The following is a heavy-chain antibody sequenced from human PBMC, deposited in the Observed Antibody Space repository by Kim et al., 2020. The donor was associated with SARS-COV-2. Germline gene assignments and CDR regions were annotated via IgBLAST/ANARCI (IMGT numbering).Heavy chain of an antibody. V-gene: IGHV3-11*06. Sequence: RFTITRDNAKNALYLQMNSLRAEDTAVYYCARGPHYGDPTYYYYYYMDVWGKGTTVTVSS. D-gene: IGHD4-17*01. J-gene: IGHJ6*03. CDR3: ARGPHYGDPTYYYYYYMDV.